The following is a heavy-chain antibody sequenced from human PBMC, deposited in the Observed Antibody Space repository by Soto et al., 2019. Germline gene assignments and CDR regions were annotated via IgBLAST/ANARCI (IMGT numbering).Heavy chain of an antibody. Sequence: PGESLKISCKGSGYSFTNYWINWVRQMPGKGLEWMGRVDPSDSTSNYSPSFQGHVTISADKSTVTAYLQWSSLKASDTALYYCARGLYSSSPFDDWGQGTLVTVSS. J-gene: IGHJ4*02. D-gene: IGHD6-13*01. CDR1: GYSFTNYW. V-gene: IGHV5-10-1*01. CDR2: VDPSDSTS. CDR3: ARGLYSSSPFDD.